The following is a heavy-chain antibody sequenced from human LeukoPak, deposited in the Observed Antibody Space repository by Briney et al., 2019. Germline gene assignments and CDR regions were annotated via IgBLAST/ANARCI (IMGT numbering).Heavy chain of an antibody. CDR1: GFTFSSYA. V-gene: IGHV3-30-3*01. CDR3: AKDKSSSSQHDAFDI. D-gene: IGHD6-6*01. CDR2: ISYDGSNK. J-gene: IGHJ3*02. Sequence: PGGSLRLSCAASGFTFSSYAMHWVRQAPGKGLEWVAVISYDGSNKYYADSVKGRFTISRGNSKNTLYLQMNSLRAEDTAVYYCAKDKSSSSQHDAFDIWGQGTMVTVSS.